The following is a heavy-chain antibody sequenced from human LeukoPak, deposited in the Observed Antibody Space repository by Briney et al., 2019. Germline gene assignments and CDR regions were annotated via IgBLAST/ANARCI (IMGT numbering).Heavy chain of an antibody. D-gene: IGHD1-26*01. V-gene: IGHV3-21*01. CDR1: GVSISSSS. CDR3: ARDPYSGSYGAYYYYYMDV. J-gene: IGHJ6*03. Sequence: ETLSLTCTVSGVSISSSSYYWGWIRQPPGKGLEWVSSITSGSSYIYYADSVKGRFTISRDNAKSSLYLQMNSLRAEDTAVYYCARDPYSGSYGAYYYYYMDVWGQGTTVTISS. CDR2: ITSGSSYI.